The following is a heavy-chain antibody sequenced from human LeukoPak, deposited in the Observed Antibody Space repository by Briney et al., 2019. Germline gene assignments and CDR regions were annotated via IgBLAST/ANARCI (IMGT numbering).Heavy chain of an antibody. CDR1: GGSFSGYY. V-gene: IGHV4-34*01. Sequence: SETLSLTCAVYGGSFSGYYWSWIRQPPGKGLEWIGEINHSGSTNYNPSLKSRVTISVDPSKNQFSLKLSSVTAAHTAVYSCARGGSRSWRKNYFDYWGQGTLVTVSS. D-gene: IGHD6-13*01. J-gene: IGHJ4*02. CDR3: ARGGSRSWRKNYFDY. CDR2: INHSGST.